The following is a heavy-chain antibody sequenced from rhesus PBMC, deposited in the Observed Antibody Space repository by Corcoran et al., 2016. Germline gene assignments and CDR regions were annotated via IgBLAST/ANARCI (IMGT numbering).Heavy chain of an antibody. D-gene: IGHD7-45*01. CDR2: SFGRGRST. V-gene: IGHV4-173*01. CDR3: ARDHNWGSGGFDY. Sequence: QLQLQESGPGLVKPSETLSLTCAVSGGSISSNYWSWIRQPPGQGLEWIGRSFGRGRSTDYNPSLKSSVTMSTDTSKNQSSLKLSSVTAADTAVYYCARDHNWGSGGFDYWGQGVLVTVSS. J-gene: IGHJ4*01. CDR1: GGSISSNY.